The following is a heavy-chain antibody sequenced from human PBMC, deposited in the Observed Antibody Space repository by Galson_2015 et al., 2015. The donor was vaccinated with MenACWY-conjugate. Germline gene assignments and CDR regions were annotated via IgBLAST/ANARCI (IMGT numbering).Heavy chain of an antibody. CDR1: GFTFSDYY. V-gene: IGHV3-11*06. Sequence: SLRLSCAASGFTFSDYYMSWIRQAPGKGLEWVSYISSSSSYTNYADSVKGRFTISRDNAKNSLYLQMNSLRAEDTAVYYCARAAYCGGDCYSEYFQHWGQGTLVTVSS. J-gene: IGHJ1*01. CDR2: ISSSSSYT. D-gene: IGHD2-21*02. CDR3: ARAAYCGGDCYSEYFQH.